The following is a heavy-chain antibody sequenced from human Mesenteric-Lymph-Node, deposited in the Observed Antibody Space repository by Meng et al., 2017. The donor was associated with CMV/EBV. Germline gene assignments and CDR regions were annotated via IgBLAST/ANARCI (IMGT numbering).Heavy chain of an antibody. CDR3: MRAHPLGT. D-gene: IGHD7-27*01. CDR2: IRGDGLDK. J-gene: IGHJ4*02. Sequence: LRLSCAASGFTFSNYWRSWVRQAPGKGLEWVANIRGDGLDKYYVDSVKGRFIISRDNAKNSLYLQMDTLRAEDTAVYYCMRAHPLGTWGQGTLVTVSS. CDR1: GFTFSNYW. V-gene: IGHV3-7*04.